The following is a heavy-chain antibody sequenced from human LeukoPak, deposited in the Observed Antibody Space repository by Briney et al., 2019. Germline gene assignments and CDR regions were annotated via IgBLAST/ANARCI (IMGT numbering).Heavy chain of an antibody. CDR3: VRDPDALDL. CDR2: ISRSTGRI. V-gene: IGHV3-48*04. D-gene: IGHD2-2*01. CDR1: GFSFSGYS. J-gene: IGHJ5*02. Sequence: GGSLRLSCEGSGFSFSGYSMNWVRKAPGKGLEWIAYISRSTGRILYADSVRDRFTISREDAESSLYLQMESLRADDTALYFCVRDPDALDLWGRGTMVIVSS.